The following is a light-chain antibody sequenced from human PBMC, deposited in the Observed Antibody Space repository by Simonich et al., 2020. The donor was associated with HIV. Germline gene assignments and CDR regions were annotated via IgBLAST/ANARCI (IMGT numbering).Light chain of an antibody. Sequence: QSALTQPRSVSGSPGQSVTISCTGTSSDVGGYNYVSWYQQHPGKAPKLMIFDVIKRPSGVPDRFSGSKSGNTASPTISGLQAEDESDYYCCSYAGSYIWVFGGGTKLTVL. J-gene: IGLJ3*02. CDR3: CSYAGSYIWV. V-gene: IGLV2-11*01. CDR2: DVI. CDR1: SSDVGGYNY.